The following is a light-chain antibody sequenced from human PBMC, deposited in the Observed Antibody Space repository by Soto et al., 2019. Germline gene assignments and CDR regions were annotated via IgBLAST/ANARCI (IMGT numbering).Light chain of an antibody. J-gene: IGKJ2*01. CDR2: WAS. CDR1: QSVLYRSINKNY. Sequence: DIVRTQSPDSLAVSLGERANINCKTSQSVLYRSINKNYLAWYQQKPGQPPKLLIYWASTRESGVPDRFSGSGSGTDFTLTISSLQAEDVAVYYCQQYYSTPYTFGQGTKLEIK. V-gene: IGKV4-1*01. CDR3: QQYYSTPYT.